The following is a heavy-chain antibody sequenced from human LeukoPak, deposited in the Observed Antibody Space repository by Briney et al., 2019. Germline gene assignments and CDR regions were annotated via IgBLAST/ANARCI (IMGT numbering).Heavy chain of an antibody. J-gene: IGHJ4*02. V-gene: IGHV3-21*01. D-gene: IGHD5-18*01. CDR1: GFTFSTYS. Sequence: GGSLRLSCAASGFTFSTYSMNWVRQAPGKGLEWVSYIGSSSSHIDYAGSVRGRFTVSRDNAKNSLYLQMNSLRDEDTAVYYCVAMGYNYFDPWGQGSLVIVSS. CDR2: IGSSSSHI. CDR3: VAMGYNYFDP.